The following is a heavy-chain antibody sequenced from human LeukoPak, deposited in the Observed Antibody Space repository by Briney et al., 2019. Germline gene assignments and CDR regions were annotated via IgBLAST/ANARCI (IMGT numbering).Heavy chain of an antibody. CDR3: ARGGTPNYYDSSGYYSWFDP. V-gene: IGHV1-8*01. D-gene: IGHD3-22*01. CDR2: MNPNSGNT. Sequence: ASVKVSCKASGYTFTSYDINWVRQATGQGLEWMGWMNPNSGNTGYAQKFQGRVTMTRNTSISTAYMELSSLRSEDTAVYYCARGGTPNYYDSSGYYSWFDPWGQGTLVTVSS. CDR1: GYTFTSYD. J-gene: IGHJ5*02.